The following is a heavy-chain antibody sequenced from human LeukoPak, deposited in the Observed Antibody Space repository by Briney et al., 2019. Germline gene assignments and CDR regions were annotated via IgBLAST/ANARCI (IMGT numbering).Heavy chain of an antibody. CDR1: GGSIGSSNYY. Sequence: SETLSPTCTVSGGSIGSSNYYWGWIRQPPGKGLEWIGSIYYSGSTYYNPSLKSRVTISVDTSKNQFSLRLSSVTAADTAVYYCARWTTGTTFSPAFDYWGQGTLVTVSS. D-gene: IGHD1-1*01. CDR3: ARWTTGTTFSPAFDY. V-gene: IGHV4-39*01. CDR2: IYYSGST. J-gene: IGHJ4*02.